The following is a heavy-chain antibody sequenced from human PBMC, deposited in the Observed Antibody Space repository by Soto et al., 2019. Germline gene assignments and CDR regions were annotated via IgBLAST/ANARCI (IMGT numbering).Heavy chain of an antibody. J-gene: IGHJ3*02. V-gene: IGHV1-18*01. Sequence: ASVKVSCKASGYTFTSYGISWVRQAPGQGLEWMGWISAYNGNTNYAQKLQGRVTMTTDTSTSTAYMELRSLRSDDTAVYYCARDRYCSGGSCPVQDAFDIWGQGTMVTVSS. D-gene: IGHD2-15*01. CDR3: ARDRYCSGGSCPVQDAFDI. CDR1: GYTFTSYG. CDR2: ISAYNGNT.